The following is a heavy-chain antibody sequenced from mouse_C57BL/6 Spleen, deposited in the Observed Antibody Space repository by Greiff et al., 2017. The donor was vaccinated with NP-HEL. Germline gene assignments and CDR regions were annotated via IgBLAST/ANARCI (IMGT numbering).Heavy chain of an antibody. J-gene: IGHJ4*01. D-gene: IGHD2-4*01. CDR3: TALYDYDGYYAMDY. CDR2: IRLKSDNYAT. CDR1: GFTFSNYW. V-gene: IGHV6-3*01. Sequence: VQLVESGGGLVQPGGSMKLSCVASGFTFSNYWMNWVRQSPEKGLEWVAQIRLKSDNYATHYAESVKGRFTISRDDSKSSVYLQMNNLRAEDTGIYYCTALYDYDGYYAMDYWGQGTSVTVSS.